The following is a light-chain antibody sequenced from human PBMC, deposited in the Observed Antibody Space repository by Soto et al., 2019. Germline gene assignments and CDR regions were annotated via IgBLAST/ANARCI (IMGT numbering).Light chain of an antibody. CDR3: CSLTTSHTYV. CDR1: SSDICHYDY. J-gene: IGLJ1*01. CDR2: HVT. V-gene: IGLV2-14*03. Sequence: QSLLTQPASVSGSPGQSVTISCTGTSSDICHYDYVSWYQQHPGKAPKLMIYHVTYRPSGVSNRYSGSKSGNSASLTISGLQADDEADYYCCSLTTSHTYVFGSGTKVTVL.